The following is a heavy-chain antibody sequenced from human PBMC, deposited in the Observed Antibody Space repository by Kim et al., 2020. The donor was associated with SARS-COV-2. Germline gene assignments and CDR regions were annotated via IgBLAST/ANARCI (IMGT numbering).Heavy chain of an antibody. D-gene: IGHD1-26*01. Sequence: ASVKVSCKASGHTFTSYAMHWVRQAPGQRLEWMGWINAGNGNTKYSQKFQGRVTITRDTSANTAYMELSSLRSEDTAVYYCARVSEGATYGYWGQGTLVTVSS. V-gene: IGHV1-3*01. CDR1: GHTFTSYA. CDR2: INAGNGNT. CDR3: ARVSEGATYGY. J-gene: IGHJ4*02.